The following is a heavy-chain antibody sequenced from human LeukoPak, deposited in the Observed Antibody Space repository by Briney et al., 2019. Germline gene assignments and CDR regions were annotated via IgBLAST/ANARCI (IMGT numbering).Heavy chain of an antibody. CDR2: IIPFLGIA. D-gene: IGHD3-9*01. CDR3: ARGMAWLEGRDILTPIEEDYFDY. CDR1: GGTFSTYT. Sequence: SVKVSCKASGGTFSTYTISWVRQAPRQGLEWMGRIIPFLGIANYAQKFQGRVTITADKSTCTAYMELSSLRSEDAAVYYCARGMAWLEGRDILTPIEEDYFDYWGQGTLVTVSS. J-gene: IGHJ4*02. V-gene: IGHV1-69*02.